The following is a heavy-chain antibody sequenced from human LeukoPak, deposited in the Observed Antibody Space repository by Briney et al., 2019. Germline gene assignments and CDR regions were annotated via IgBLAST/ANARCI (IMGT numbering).Heavy chain of an antibody. D-gene: IGHD6-25*01. CDR1: GFTFSSYY. CDR2: IKSDGSST. J-gene: IGHJ4*02. V-gene: IGHV3-74*01. CDR3: ESSLAALI. Sequence: GGSLRLSCEASGFTFSSYYMQWVRQAPGKGLVWGSRIKSDGSSTNYAASVKGRFTISRDNPKNTVYLQMNSLRAEDTAVYYCESSLAALIWGQGTLVTVPS.